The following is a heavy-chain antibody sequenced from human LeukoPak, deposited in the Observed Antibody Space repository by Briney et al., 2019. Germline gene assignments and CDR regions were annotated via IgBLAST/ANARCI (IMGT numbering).Heavy chain of an antibody. D-gene: IGHD3-9*01. CDR3: ARWNWLARAFDI. V-gene: IGHV3-7*03. CDR1: GFTFSSYW. J-gene: IGHJ3*02. Sequence: GGSLRPFWAASGFTFSSYWIRSARQPPGDGLGWVANIKQDGSEKYYVDTVKCRFTISRDNAKNSLYLQMNGLRAEDTAVYYCARWNWLARAFDISGEGTMVTVSS. CDR2: IKQDGSEK.